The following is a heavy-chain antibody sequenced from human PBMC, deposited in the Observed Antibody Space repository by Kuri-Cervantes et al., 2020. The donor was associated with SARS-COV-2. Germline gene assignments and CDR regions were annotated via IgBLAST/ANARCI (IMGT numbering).Heavy chain of an antibody. J-gene: IGHJ6*04. V-gene: IGHV1-18*04. Sequence: ASVKVSCKASGYTFTSYGISWVRQAPGQGLEWMGWISAYNGNTNYAQKLQGRVTMTTDTSTSTAYMQMRSLRSDDTAVYYCARDHMQLKGMDVWGKGTTVTVSS. CDR3: ARDHMQLKGMDV. D-gene: IGHD6-13*01. CDR2: ISAYNGNT. CDR1: GYTFTSYG.